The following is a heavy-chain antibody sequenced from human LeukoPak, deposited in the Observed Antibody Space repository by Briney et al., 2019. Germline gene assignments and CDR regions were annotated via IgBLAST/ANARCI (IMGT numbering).Heavy chain of an antibody. CDR2: IYDSGSK. V-gene: IGHV4-30-2*01. J-gene: IGHJ4*02. D-gene: IGHD2-2*01. Sequence: SSETLSLTCAVSGGSISSGGYSWSWIRQPPGKGLEWIGYIYDSGSKYYNPSLKSRVTISVDKSKSQFSLNLSSVTAADTAVYYCARGGPAAVTNYFDYWGQGTLVTVSS. CDR3: ARGGPAAVTNYFDY. CDR1: GGSISSGGYS.